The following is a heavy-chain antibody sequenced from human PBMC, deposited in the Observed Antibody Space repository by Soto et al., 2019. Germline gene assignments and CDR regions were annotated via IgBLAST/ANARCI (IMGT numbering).Heavy chain of an antibody. CDR2: ISPYSGYT. D-gene: IGHD2-2*01. CDR3: TREAIVVITAAQPSHFDS. CDR1: GYNFIKYG. J-gene: IGHJ4*02. V-gene: IGHV1-18*01. Sequence: QVQLVQSGAEVKKPGASVKVSCKGLGYNFIKYGINWVRQAPGQGLTWMGWISPYSGYTHSAQKFQGRLTLTTDTAATTAYMELRSLRSADTALYYCTREAIVVITAAQPSHFDSWGQGTLVTVSS.